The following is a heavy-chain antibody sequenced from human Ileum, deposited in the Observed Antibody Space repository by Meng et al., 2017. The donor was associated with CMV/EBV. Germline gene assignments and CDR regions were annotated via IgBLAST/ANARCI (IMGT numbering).Heavy chain of an antibody. Sequence: QLQESDQCSVSPSETLSLICRVSGGSISSYYWSWMRQAPGKGLEWIGYVYSTGSTNYSPSLRSRVTISVDTSRNQFSLRLSSVTAADTAVYYCARTGRFGSYYFDYWGQGTLVTVSS. J-gene: IGHJ4*02. V-gene: IGHV4-59*01. CDR3: ARTGRFGSYYFDY. CDR1: GGSISSYY. CDR2: VYSTGST. D-gene: IGHD3-10*01.